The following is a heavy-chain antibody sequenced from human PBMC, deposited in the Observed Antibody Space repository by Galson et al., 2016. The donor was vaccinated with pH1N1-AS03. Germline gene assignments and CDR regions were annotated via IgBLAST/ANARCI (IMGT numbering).Heavy chain of an antibody. Sequence: SVKVSCKASGYSSTGLYVHWVRQAPGQGLEWMGWINPNSGSTNSAQRFRGRVTMTGDASITTAYMELDRLRSDDTAVYFCARGGGSSLDYWGQGTLVPVSS. D-gene: IGHD1-26*01. CDR2: INPNSGST. J-gene: IGHJ4*02. V-gene: IGHV1-2*02. CDR1: GYSSTGLY. CDR3: ARGGGSSLDY.